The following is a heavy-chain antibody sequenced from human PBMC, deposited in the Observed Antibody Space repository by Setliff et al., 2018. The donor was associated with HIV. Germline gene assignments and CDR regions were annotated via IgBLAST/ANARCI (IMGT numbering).Heavy chain of an antibody. CDR2: IYTSGTT. CDR3: AIGDEYPGVFQS. D-gene: IGHD2-2*01. Sequence: SETLSLTCAVSSASISNYHWSWIRQTPGKGLEWIGSIYTSGTTNYNPSLEGRITTSVDLSKNHFSLNLHSVTAADTAVYYCAIGDEYPGVFQSWGQGKVVTVTS. V-gene: IGHV4-4*09. CDR1: SASISNYH. J-gene: IGHJ5*02.